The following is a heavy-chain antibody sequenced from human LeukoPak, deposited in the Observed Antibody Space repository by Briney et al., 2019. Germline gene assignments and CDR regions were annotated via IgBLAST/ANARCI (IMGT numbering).Heavy chain of an antibody. CDR3: ARADLYYYGMDV. CDR2: INPNSGGT. CDR1: GYTFTGYY. V-gene: IGHV1-2*04. J-gene: IGHJ6*04. Sequence: ASVKVSCKASGYTFTGYYMHWVRQAPGQGLEWMGWINPNSGGTNYAQKFQGWVTMTRDTSISTAYMELSRLRSGDTAVYYCARADLYYYGMDVWGKGTTVTVSS.